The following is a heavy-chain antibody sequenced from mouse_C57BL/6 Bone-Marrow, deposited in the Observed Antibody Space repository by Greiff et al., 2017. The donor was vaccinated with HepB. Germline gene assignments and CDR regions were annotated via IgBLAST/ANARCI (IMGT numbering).Heavy chain of an antibody. Sequence: EVQLQQSGPELVKPGASVKISCKASGYTFTDYYMNWVKQSHGKSLEWIGDINPNNGGTSYNQKFKGKATLTVDKSSSTAYMELRSLTSEDSAVYYCARPFYYGKYYAMDYWGQGTSVTVSS. CDR2: INPNNGGT. V-gene: IGHV1-26*01. J-gene: IGHJ4*01. D-gene: IGHD2-1*01. CDR1: GYTFTDYY. CDR3: ARPFYYGKYYAMDY.